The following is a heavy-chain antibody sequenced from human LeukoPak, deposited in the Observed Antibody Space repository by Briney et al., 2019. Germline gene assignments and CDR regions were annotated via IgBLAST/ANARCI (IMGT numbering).Heavy chain of an antibody. CDR3: ARDCSSASCPWDAFDF. CDR2: IGSTGSTI. CDR1: GFTFSSYE. V-gene: IGHV3-48*03. Sequence: GGSLRLSCAASGFTFSSYEMNWVRQAPGKGLEWVSYIGSTGSTIYYADSVKGRFTISRDNAKNSLYLQMNSLSAEDTAVYYCARDCSSASCPWDAFDFWGQGTMVTVSS. J-gene: IGHJ3*01. D-gene: IGHD2-2*01.